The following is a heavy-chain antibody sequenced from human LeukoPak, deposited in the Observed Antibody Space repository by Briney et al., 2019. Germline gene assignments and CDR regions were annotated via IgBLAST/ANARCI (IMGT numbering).Heavy chain of an antibody. CDR3: ARDDYGDYGLYYYGMDV. Sequence: SETLSLTCTVSGGSISSSSYYWGWIRQPPGQGLEWIGSIYYSGSTYYNPSLKSRVTISVDTSKNQFSLKLSSVTAADTAAYYCARDDYGDYGLYYYGMDVWGQGTTVTVSS. V-gene: IGHV4-39*07. CDR2: IYYSGST. J-gene: IGHJ6*02. CDR1: GGSISSSSYY. D-gene: IGHD4-17*01.